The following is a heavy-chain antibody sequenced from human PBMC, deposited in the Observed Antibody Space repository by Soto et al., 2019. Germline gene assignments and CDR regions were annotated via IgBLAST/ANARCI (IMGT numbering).Heavy chain of an antibody. J-gene: IGHJ5*02. Sequence: SETLSLTCTVSGGSISRYYWSWIRQPPGKGLEWIGYIYYSGSTNYNPSLKSRVTISVDTSKNQFSLKLSSVTAADTAVYYCARANIAVAGTEYNWFDPWGQGTLVTVSS. V-gene: IGHV4-59*08. D-gene: IGHD6-19*01. CDR2: IYYSGST. CDR1: GGSISRYY. CDR3: ARANIAVAGTEYNWFDP.